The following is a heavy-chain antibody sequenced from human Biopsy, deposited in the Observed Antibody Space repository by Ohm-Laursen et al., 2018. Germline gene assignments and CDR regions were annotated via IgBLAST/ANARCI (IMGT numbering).Heavy chain of an antibody. D-gene: IGHD4-11*01. J-gene: IGHJ2*01. Sequence: SSLRLSCTASGFTFTSYAMHWVRQAPGKGLEWVAVISNDGSGKYYADSLQGRFIISRDNPKNTVDLQMNSLRAEDTAVYFCARDGKRWDYSIYFSWLFDLGGRGTRVTVSS. CDR2: ISNDGSGK. CDR1: GFTFTSYA. V-gene: IGHV3-30*03. CDR3: ARDGKRWDYSIYFSWLFDL.